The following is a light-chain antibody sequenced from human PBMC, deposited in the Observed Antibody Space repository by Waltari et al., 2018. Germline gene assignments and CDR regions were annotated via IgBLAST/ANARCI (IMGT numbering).Light chain of an antibody. CDR3: GAWDSSLTAGL. J-gene: IGLJ2*01. CDR2: YNN. CDR1: SSNIGRSY. Sequence: QSVLTQPPSVSAAPGQKVTISCSGSSSNIGRSYVSWYQQVPATDPKLLIYYNNKRPSGVSDRFSGSKSGSSASLAITGLQTGDEADYYCGAWDSSLTAGLFGGGTRLTVL. V-gene: IGLV1-51*01.